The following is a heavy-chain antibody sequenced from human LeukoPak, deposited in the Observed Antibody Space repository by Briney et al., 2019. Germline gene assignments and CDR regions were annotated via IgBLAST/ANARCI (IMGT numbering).Heavy chain of an antibody. J-gene: IGHJ4*02. CDR1: GLSVRSNF. V-gene: IGHV3-53*01. D-gene: IGHD4-17*01. Sequence: GGSLRLSCAASGLSVRSNFMSWVRQAPGKGLEWVSVIYSGGSTYYSDSVKGRFTISRDNSKNTLYLQMNSLRAEDTAVYYCAREGDGDPIDYWGQGTLVTVSS. CDR2: IYSGGST. CDR3: AREGDGDPIDY.